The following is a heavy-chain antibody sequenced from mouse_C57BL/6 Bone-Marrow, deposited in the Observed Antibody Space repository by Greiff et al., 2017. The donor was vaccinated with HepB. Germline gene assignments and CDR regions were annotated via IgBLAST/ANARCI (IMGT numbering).Heavy chain of an antibody. V-gene: IGHV5-9-1*02. CDR2: ISSGGDYI. CDR1: GFTFSSYA. J-gene: IGHJ1*03. D-gene: IGHD2-4*01. CDR3: TREGDIYYDYVWYLDV. Sequence: EVQGVESGEGLVKPGGSLKLSCAASGFTFSSYAMSWVRQTPEKRLEWVAYISSGGDYIYYADTVKGRFTISRDNARNTLYLQMSSLKSEDTAMYYCTREGDIYYDYVWYLDVWGTGTTVTVSS.